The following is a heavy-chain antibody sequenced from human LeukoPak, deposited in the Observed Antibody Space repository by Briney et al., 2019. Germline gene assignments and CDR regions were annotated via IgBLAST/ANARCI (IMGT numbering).Heavy chain of an antibody. CDR2: ITYDGSKK. CDR3: ARERSSSWVIDAFDI. D-gene: IGHD6-13*01. Sequence: GGSLRLSCAVSGFTFSTYAMHWVRQAPGKGLEWVAVITYDGSKKYYADSVKGRFTISRDNSKNTLYLQMNTLRAEDTAVYYCARERSSSWVIDAFDIWGQGTMVTVSS. J-gene: IGHJ3*02. CDR1: GFTFSTYA. V-gene: IGHV3-30-3*01.